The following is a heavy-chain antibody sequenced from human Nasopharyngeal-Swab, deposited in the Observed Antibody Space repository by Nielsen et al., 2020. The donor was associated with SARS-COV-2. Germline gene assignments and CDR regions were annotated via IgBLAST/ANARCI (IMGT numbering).Heavy chain of an antibody. CDR3: ARDRAGGVGSTFDY. D-gene: IGHD2-15*01. Sequence: GESLKISCAASGFTFSSYSMNWVRQAPGKGLEWVSSISSSSSYIYYADSVKGRFTISRDNAKNSLYLQMNSLRAEDTAVYYCARDRAGGVGSTFDYWGQGTLVTVSS. CDR2: ISSSSSYI. V-gene: IGHV3-21*01. J-gene: IGHJ4*02. CDR1: GFTFSSYS.